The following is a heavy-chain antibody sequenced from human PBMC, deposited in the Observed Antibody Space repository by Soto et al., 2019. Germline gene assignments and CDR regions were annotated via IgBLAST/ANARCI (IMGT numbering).Heavy chain of an antibody. CDR1: GDRFTSYA. D-gene: IGHD3-10*01. V-gene: IGHV1-69*18. J-gene: IGHJ4*02. Sequence: QVQLEQSGAEVKKPGSSVKVSCKASGDRFTSYAISWVLQAPGQGLEWVGTVLPVLGTTNYAQKLRGRVTITADESTSTAYMELGSLRSEDTAIYYCARDRADRGFDYWGQGTLVTVSS. CDR2: VLPVLGTT. CDR3: ARDRADRGFDY.